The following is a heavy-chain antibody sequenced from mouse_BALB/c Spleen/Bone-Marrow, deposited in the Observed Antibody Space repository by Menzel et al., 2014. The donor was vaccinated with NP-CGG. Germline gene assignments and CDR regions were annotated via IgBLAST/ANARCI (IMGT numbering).Heavy chain of an antibody. V-gene: IGHV5-9-2*01. CDR3: ARHAYYDQTEVSFVY. D-gene: IGHD2-4*01. CDR2: GSYT. Sequence: GSYTFYPDSVKGRFTISRDNAKNNLYLQLSSLRSEDTALYYCARHAYYDQTEVSFVYWGQGTLVTVSA. J-gene: IGHJ3*01.